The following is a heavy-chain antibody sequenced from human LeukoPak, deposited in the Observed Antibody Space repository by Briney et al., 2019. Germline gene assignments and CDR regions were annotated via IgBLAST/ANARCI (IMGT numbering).Heavy chain of an antibody. V-gene: IGHV1-18*01. J-gene: IGHJ4*02. D-gene: IGHD3-22*01. CDR2: ISAYNGNT. CDR3: ARATRVVVVITRQYYFDY. CDR1: GYIFTSYG. Sequence: ASVKVSCKASGYIFTSYGIRWVRQAPGQGLEWMGWISAYNGNTNYAQKLQGRVTMTTDTSTRTAYMELRSLRSDDTAVYYCARATRVVVVITRQYYFDYWGQGTLVTVSS.